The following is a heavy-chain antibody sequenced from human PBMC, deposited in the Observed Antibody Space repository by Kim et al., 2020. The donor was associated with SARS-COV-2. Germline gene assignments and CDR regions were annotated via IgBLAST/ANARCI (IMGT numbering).Heavy chain of an antibody. J-gene: IGHJ6*02. Sequence: GSLRLSCAASGFFVSNTYLSWVRQAPGKGLEWVSVIYTGATTYYADSVRGRFTISRDNSRNTVYLQMNSLRAEDTAVYYCARLGPVTANYYYGMDVWGQ. CDR1: GFFVSNTY. CDR2: IYTGATT. CDR3: ARLGPVTANYYYGMDV. V-gene: IGHV3-53*01. D-gene: IGHD2-21*02.